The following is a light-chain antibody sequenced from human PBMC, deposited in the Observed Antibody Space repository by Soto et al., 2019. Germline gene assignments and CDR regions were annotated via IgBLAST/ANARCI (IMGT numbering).Light chain of an antibody. Sequence: QSVLTQPASVSGSPGQAITISCTGTSSDVGGYTYVSWYQQHPGKAPKFIIYGVSNRPSGVSNRFSGSKSGNTASLTISGCQFEDVVVYYCSSYTTINTCKIVFRTVTKVPV. V-gene: IGLV2-14*01. J-gene: IGLJ1*01. CDR3: SSYTTINTCKIV. CDR2: GVS. CDR1: SSDVGGYTY.